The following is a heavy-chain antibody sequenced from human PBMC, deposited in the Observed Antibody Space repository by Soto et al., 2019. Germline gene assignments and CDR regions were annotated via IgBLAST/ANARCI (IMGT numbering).Heavy chain of an antibody. V-gene: IGHV1-69*06. CDR2: IIPIFGTA. D-gene: IGHD2-21*01. Sequence: QVQLVQSGAEVKKPGSSVKVSCKASGGTFSSYAISWVRQAPGQGLEWMGGIIPIFGTANYAQKLQGRVTITADKSTSTAYMELSSLRSEDTAVYYCARDRAAAYCGGEGCPLDVWGQGTTVTVSS. CDR3: ARDRAAAYCGGEGCPLDV. J-gene: IGHJ6*02. CDR1: GGTFSSYA.